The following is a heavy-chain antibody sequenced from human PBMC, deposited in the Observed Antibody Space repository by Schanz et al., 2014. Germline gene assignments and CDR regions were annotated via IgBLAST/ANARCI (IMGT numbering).Heavy chain of an antibody. CDR3: ARDTTWRLDL. Sequence: QVQLQESGPGLVKPSQTLSLTCTFSGGSIRSGTYYWSWIRQPAGKALEWVGRVFPNGITNYNPSLKSRFPISLDPSKNQFSLPLTSLTAADTAVYYCARDTTWRLDLWGRGTLVTVSS. CDR2: VFPNGIT. V-gene: IGHV4-61*02. D-gene: IGHD1-1*01. J-gene: IGHJ2*01. CDR1: GGSIRSGTYY.